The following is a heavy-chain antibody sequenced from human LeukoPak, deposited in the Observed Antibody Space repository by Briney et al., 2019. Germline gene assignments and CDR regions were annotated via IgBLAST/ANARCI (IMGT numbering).Heavy chain of an antibody. J-gene: IGHJ4*02. CDR1: GFSFSSYS. V-gene: IGHV3-48*01. CDR2: ISSGSTTI. Sequence: GGSLRLSCAASGFSFSSYSMNWVRQAPGKGLEWVSYISSGSTTIYYADSVKGRFTISRDNARNSLYLQMNSLRAEDTAVYYCARALIGDYDKLDYWGQGTLVTVSS. CDR3: ARALIGDYDKLDY. D-gene: IGHD4-17*01.